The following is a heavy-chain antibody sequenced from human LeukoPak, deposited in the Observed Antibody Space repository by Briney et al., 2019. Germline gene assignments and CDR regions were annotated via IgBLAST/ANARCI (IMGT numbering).Heavy chain of an antibody. Sequence: GGSLRLSCAASGFTLNNAWMSWVRQAPGKGLEWLGRIKRETDGGTIDYAAPVKGRFTISRDDSRNTLYLQMDSLRIEDTAVYYCTTDRYYDNSELQFQHWGQGTLVTVSS. V-gene: IGHV3-15*01. J-gene: IGHJ1*01. CDR3: TTDRYYDNSELQFQH. D-gene: IGHD3-22*01. CDR2: IKRETDGGTI. CDR1: GFTLNNAW.